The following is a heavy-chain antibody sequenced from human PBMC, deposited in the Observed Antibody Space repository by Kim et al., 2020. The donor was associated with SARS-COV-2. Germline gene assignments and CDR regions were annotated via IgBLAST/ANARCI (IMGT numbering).Heavy chain of an antibody. CDR2: ISAYNGNT. V-gene: IGHV1-18*01. CDR1: GYTFTSYG. D-gene: IGHD3-10*01. Sequence: ASVKVSCKASGYTFTSYGISWVRQAPGQGLEWMGWISAYNGNTNYAQKLQGRVTMTTDTSTSTAYMELRSLRSDDTAVYYCARERRYYYGSGSYSLWRQSGMDVWGQGTTVTVSS. CDR3: ARERRYYYGSGSYSLWRQSGMDV. J-gene: IGHJ6*02.